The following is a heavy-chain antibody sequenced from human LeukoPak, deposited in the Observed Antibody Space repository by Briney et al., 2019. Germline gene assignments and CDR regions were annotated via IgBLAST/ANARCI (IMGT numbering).Heavy chain of an antibody. V-gene: IGHV3-48*03. CDR2: ISSSGTTI. J-gene: IGHJ4*02. Sequence: PGGSLRLSCAASVFTFNSYEMNWVRQAPGKGLEWVSYISSSGTTIYYADSVKGRFTVSRDNAKNSLYLQMNSLRAEDTAVYYCARYFNSNGYSSLRGDYWGQGTLVTVSS. CDR1: VFTFNSYE. CDR3: ARYFNSNGYSSLRGDY. D-gene: IGHD3-22*01.